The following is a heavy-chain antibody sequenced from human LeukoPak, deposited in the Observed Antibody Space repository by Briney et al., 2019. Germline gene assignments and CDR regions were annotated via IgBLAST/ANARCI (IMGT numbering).Heavy chain of an antibody. D-gene: IGHD5-18*01. CDR2: ITVMSGTA. V-gene: IGHV1-69*05. CDR3: ATELRGYSFGYDS. CDR1: GGTFSSNA. Sequence: SVKVSCKASGGTFSSNAIAWVRQAPGQGLEWMGRITVMSGTANYAQKFQDRVTITTDESTSTAYMEVSSLRSEDTAVYFCATELRGYSFGYDSWGQGTLVTVSS. J-gene: IGHJ5*01.